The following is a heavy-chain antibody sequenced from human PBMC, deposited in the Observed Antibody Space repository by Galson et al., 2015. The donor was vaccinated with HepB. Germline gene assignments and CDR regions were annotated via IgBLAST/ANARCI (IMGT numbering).Heavy chain of an antibody. Sequence: SLRLSCAASGFTFSSYAMSWVRQAPGKGLEWVSAISGSGGSTYYADSVKGRFTISRDNSKNTLYLQMNSLRAEDTAVYYCAKDGFDYYDSSGYSRFGWFDPWGQETLVTVSS. J-gene: IGHJ5*02. CDR1: GFTFSSYA. D-gene: IGHD3-22*01. V-gene: IGHV3-23*01. CDR3: AKDGFDYYDSSGYSRFGWFDP. CDR2: ISGSGGST.